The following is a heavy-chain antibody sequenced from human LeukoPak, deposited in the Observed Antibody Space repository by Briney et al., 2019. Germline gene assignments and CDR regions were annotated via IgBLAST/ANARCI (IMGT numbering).Heavy chain of an antibody. D-gene: IGHD3-22*01. J-gene: IGHJ4*02. V-gene: IGHV3-23*01. CDR1: GFTFSSYG. Sequence: GGSLRLSRAASGFTFSSYGMNWVRQAPGKGLEWVSGISGSGGTTYYSDSVKGRFTIFRDNSKNSLSLHVSSLRAEDTAVYYCAKTNGYYSDWGQGTLVTVSS. CDR2: ISGSGGTT. CDR3: AKTNGYYSD.